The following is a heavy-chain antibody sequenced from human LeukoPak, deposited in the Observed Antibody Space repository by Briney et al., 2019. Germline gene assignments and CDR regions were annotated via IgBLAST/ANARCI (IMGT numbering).Heavy chain of an antibody. CDR3: ARESIAVAGRRGFDY. D-gene: IGHD6-19*01. V-gene: IGHV1-69*13. Sequence: ASVKVSCKASGGTFSSYAISWVRQAPGQGLEWMGGIIPIFGTANYAQKFQGRVTITADESTSTAYMELSSLRSEDTAVYYCARESIAVAGRRGFDYWGQGTLVTVSS. CDR2: IIPIFGTA. CDR1: GGTFSSYA. J-gene: IGHJ4*02.